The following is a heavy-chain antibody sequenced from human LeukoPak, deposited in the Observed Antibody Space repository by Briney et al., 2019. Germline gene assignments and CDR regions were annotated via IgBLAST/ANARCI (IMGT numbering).Heavy chain of an antibody. CDR3: GEWITFGGVIVYFDY. J-gene: IGHJ4*02. CDR2: IYYSGST. V-gene: IGHV4-59*01. D-gene: IGHD3-16*02. Sequence: SETLSLTCTVSGGSISSYYWSWIRQPPGKGLEWIGYIYYSGSTNYNPSLKSRVTISVDTSKNQFSLKLSSVTAADTAVYYCGEWITFGGVIVYFDYWGQGTLVTVSS. CDR1: GGSISSYY.